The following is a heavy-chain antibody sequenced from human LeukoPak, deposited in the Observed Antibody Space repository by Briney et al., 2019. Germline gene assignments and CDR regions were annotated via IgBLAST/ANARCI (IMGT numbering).Heavy chain of an antibody. Sequence: PSETLSLTCAVSGYSISSGYYWGWIRQPPGKGLEWIGSIYHSGSTYYNPSLKSRVTISVDTSKNQFSLKLSSVTAADTAVYYCARLKRGYSYGNYMDVWGKGTTVTVSS. J-gene: IGHJ6*03. CDR2: IYHSGST. CDR3: ARLKRGYSYGNYMDV. V-gene: IGHV4-38-2*01. CDR1: GYSISSGYY. D-gene: IGHD5-18*01.